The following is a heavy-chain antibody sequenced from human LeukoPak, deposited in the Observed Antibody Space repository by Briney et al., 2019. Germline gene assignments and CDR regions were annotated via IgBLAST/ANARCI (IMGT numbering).Heavy chain of an antibody. CDR3: ARDLVTVTKGFDI. CDR1: AASFSSHY. V-gene: IGHV4-59*11. CDR2: ISYIGST. J-gene: IGHJ3*02. D-gene: IGHD4-17*01. Sequence: SETLSLTCAVSAASFSSHYWTWIRQSPGKGLEWIGYISYIGSTNYNPSLKSRVAISIDTSRNQFSLKLRSVTAADTAVYYCARDLVTVTKGFDIWGQGTMVSVSS.